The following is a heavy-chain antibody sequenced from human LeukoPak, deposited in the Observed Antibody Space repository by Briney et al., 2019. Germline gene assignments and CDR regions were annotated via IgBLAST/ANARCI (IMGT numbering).Heavy chain of an antibody. Sequence: GRSLRLSCAASGFTFSSYAMHWVRQAPGKGLEWVAVISYDGSNKYYADSVKGRFTISRDNSKNTLYLQMNSLRAEDTAVCYCARRGYCSSTSCPIDYWGQGTLVTVSS. CDR1: GFTFSSYA. CDR2: ISYDGSNK. CDR3: ARRGYCSSTSCPIDY. V-gene: IGHV3-30-3*01. J-gene: IGHJ4*02. D-gene: IGHD2-2*01.